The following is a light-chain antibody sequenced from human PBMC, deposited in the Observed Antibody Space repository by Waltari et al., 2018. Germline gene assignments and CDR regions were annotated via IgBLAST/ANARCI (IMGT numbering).Light chain of an antibody. CDR2: QDS. V-gene: IGLV3-1*01. CDR3: QAWEGSTAI. J-gene: IGLJ2*01. CDR1: NLEPKF. Sequence: FGLTQPRSVSVSPGQTASITCFGANLEPKFTCWYQQKSGQPPVLVIHQDSKRPSGIPERFSGSKSGNTVTLTISGTQPIDEADYYCQAWEGSTAIFGGGTRLTVL.